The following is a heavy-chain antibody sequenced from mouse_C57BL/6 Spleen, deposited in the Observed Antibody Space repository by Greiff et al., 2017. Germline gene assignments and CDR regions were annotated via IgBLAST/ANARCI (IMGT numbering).Heavy chain of an antibody. CDR2: IYPGDGDT. CDR1: GYAFSSSW. CDR3: ARRYYGNYGDY. D-gene: IGHD2-1*01. J-gene: IGHJ2*01. Sequence: VQLQQSGAELVKPGASVKISCKASGYAFSSSWMNWVKQRPGKGLEWIGQIYPGDGDTNYNGKFKGKATLTADKSSSTAYMQLSSLTSEDSAVYFCARRYYGNYGDYWGQGTTLTVSS. V-gene: IGHV1-80*01.